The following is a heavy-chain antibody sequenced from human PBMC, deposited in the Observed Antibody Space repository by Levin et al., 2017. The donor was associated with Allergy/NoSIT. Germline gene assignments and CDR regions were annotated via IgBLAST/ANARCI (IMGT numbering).Heavy chain of an antibody. J-gene: IGHJ4*02. D-gene: IGHD3-16*01. CDR2: IYAGGST. CDR3: ARGGAYHDVVGGSFGY. V-gene: IGHV3-53*01. Sequence: GGSLRLSCAASGFTVSNNYMSWVRQAPGKGLEWVSVIYAGGSTYYADSVKGRFTISRDNSKNTLYLQMNSLRAEDTAVYYCARGGAYHDVVGGSFGYWGQGTLVTVS. CDR1: GFTVSNNY.